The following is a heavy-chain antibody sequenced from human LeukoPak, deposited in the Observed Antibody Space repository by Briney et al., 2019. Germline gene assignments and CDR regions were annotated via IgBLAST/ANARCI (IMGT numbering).Heavy chain of an antibody. CDR3: ASFRSWGYFDY. CDR1: GGSISSYY. Sequence: SETLSLTCTVSGGSISSYYWSRIRQPPGKGLEWIGYIYYSGSTNYNPSLKSRVTISVDTSKNQFSLKLSSVTAADTAVYYCASFRSWGYFDYWGQGTLVTVSS. D-gene: IGHD7-27*01. J-gene: IGHJ4*02. V-gene: IGHV4-59*01. CDR2: IYYSGST.